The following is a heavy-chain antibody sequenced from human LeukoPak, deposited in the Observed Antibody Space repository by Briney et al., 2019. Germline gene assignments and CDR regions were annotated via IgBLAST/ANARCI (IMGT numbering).Heavy chain of an antibody. CDR1: GFIFSSSE. D-gene: IGHD3-22*01. J-gene: IGHJ4*02. Sequence: GGSLRLSCAASGFIFSSSEMNWVRQAPGKGLEWVPYISGSGSIIHYADSVKGRFTISRDNAKNSLYLQMNSLRAEDTAVYYCAREGYYVSSSYSRPFDYWGQGTLVTVSA. CDR2: ISGSGSII. V-gene: IGHV3-48*03. CDR3: AREGYYVSSSYSRPFDY.